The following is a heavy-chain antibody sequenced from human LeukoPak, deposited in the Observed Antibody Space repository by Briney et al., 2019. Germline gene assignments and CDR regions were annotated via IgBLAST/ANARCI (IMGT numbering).Heavy chain of an antibody. Sequence: SETLSLTCTVSGYSISVGYYWGWIRQAPGKGLQWIGNIFHSGSTHHNPSLQSRITLSVDTSKNQISLRLTSVTAADTAVYYCARRGGTYFEYWGLGTLVTVSS. CDR2: IFHSGST. V-gene: IGHV4-38-2*02. CDR3: ARRGGTYFEY. D-gene: IGHD1-26*01. CDR1: GYSISVGYY. J-gene: IGHJ4*02.